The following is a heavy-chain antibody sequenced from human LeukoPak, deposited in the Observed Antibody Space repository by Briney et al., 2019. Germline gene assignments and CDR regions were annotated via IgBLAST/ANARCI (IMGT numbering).Heavy chain of an antibody. CDR1: GGSFSGYY. CDR2: INHSGST. J-gene: IGHJ4*02. Sequence: SETLSLTCAVYGGSFSGYYWSWIRQPPGKGLEWIGEINHSGSTNYNPSLKSRVTISVDTSKNQFSLKLSSVTAADTAVYYCARGRLGVPPNDYWGQGTLVTVSS. CDR3: ARGRLGVPPNDY. V-gene: IGHV4-34*01. D-gene: IGHD3-16*01.